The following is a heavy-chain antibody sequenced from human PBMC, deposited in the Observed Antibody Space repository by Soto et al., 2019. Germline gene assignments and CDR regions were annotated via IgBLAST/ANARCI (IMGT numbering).Heavy chain of an antibody. CDR1: GFTFSSHA. V-gene: IGHV3-64D*06. D-gene: IGHD6-19*01. Sequence: GGSLRLSCSASGFTFSSHAMHWVRQAPGQGLEYLSAISRKGDNTYYADSVKGRFTISRDNSKNTLYFQLTSLRTEDTGVYYCVKVIYDSGWYGFYFDYWGQGTLVTVSS. CDR2: ISRKGDNT. CDR3: VKVIYDSGWYGFYFDY. J-gene: IGHJ4*02.